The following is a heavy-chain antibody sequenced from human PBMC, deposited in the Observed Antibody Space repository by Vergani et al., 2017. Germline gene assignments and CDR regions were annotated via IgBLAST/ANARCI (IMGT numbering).Heavy chain of an antibody. V-gene: IGHV3-74*01. Sequence: EVQLVESGGGLVQPGGSLRLSCAASGFTFSSYWMHWVRQAPGKGLVWVSRINSDGSSTSYADSVKGRFTISRDNAKNTLYLQMNSLRAEDTAVYYCARGDIVLMVQPQATTTANWFDPWGQGTLVTVSS. CDR3: ARGDIVLMVQPQATTTANWFDP. CDR1: GFTFSSYW. J-gene: IGHJ5*02. CDR2: INSDGSST. D-gene: IGHD2-8*01.